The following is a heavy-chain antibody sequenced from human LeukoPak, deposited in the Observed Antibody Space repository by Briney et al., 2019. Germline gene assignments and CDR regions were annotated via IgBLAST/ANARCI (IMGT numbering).Heavy chain of an antibody. Sequence: PGGSPRLSCAASGFTFTSYAMSWVRQAPGKGLEWISVISGSGGSTYYADSVKGRFTISRDNSKNTLYLQMNSLRADDTAVYYCAKGSLSVPYSSDWYRYWGQGTLVTVSS. CDR2: ISGSGGST. V-gene: IGHV3-23*01. CDR3: AKGSLSVPYSSDWYRY. J-gene: IGHJ4*02. D-gene: IGHD6-13*01. CDR1: GFTFTSYA.